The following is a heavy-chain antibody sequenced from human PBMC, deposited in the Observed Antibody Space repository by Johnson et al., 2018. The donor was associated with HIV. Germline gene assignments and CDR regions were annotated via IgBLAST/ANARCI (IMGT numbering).Heavy chain of an antibody. J-gene: IGHJ3*02. CDR3: ARAAAAPNDAFDI. Sequence: QVQLVESGGGVVQPGRSLRLSCAASGFTFSSYGMHWVRQAPGKGLEWVAVIWYDGSNKYYVDSVKGRFTISRDNAKNSLYLQMNSLRVEYTALYYCARAAAAPNDAFDIWGQGTMVTVSS. CDR1: GFTFSSYG. CDR2: IWYDGSNK. D-gene: IGHD6-13*01. V-gene: IGHV3-33*01.